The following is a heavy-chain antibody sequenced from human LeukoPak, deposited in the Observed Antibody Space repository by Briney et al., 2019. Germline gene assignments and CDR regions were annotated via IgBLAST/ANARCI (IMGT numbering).Heavy chain of an antibody. Sequence: PGGSLRLSCAASGFTFSKYSMNWVRQAPGKGLEWVAVISYDGSNKYYADSVKGRFTISRDNSKNTLYLQMNSLRAEDTAVYYCARDGGIGAFDIWGQGTMVTVSS. CDR3: ARDGGIGAFDI. D-gene: IGHD1-26*01. J-gene: IGHJ3*02. CDR2: ISYDGSNK. CDR1: GFTFSKYS. V-gene: IGHV3-30*03.